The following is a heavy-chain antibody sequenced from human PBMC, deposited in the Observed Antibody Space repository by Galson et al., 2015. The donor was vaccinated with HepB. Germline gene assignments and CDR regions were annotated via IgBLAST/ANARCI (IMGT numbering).Heavy chain of an antibody. J-gene: IGHJ3*02. D-gene: IGHD3-3*01. CDR3: AREESGAVGDAFDI. V-gene: IGHV3-30-3*01. Sequence: SLRLSCAASGFTFSSYVMHWVRQAPGKGLEWVTAISHDGSNKYYADSVKGRFTISRDNSKNTLYLQMNSLRAEDTAVYYRAREESGAVGDAFDIWGQGTMVTVSS. CDR2: ISHDGSNK. CDR1: GFTFSSYV.